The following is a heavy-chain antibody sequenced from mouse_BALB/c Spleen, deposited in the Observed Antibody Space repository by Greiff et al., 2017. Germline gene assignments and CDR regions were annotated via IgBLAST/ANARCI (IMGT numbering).Heavy chain of an antibody. Sequence: EVKLMESGPGLVKPSQSLSLTCTVTGYSITSDYAWNWIRQFPGNKLEWMGYISYSGSTSYNPSLKSRISITRDTSKNQFFLQLNSVTTEDTATYYCARGGIYYYGSSPAWFAYWGQGTLVTVSA. J-gene: IGHJ3*01. V-gene: IGHV3-2*02. D-gene: IGHD1-1*01. CDR1: GYSITSDYA. CDR2: ISYSGST. CDR3: ARGGIYYYGSSPAWFAY.